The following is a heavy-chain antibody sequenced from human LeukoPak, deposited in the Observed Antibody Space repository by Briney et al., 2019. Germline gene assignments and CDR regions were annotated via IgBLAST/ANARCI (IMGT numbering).Heavy chain of an antibody. J-gene: IGHJ4*02. Sequence: PSGTLSLTCTVSGGSLSSYYWSWIRQPPGKGLEWIGYIYYSGSTNYNPSLKSRVTISLDTSKNQFSLKLSSVTAADTAVYYCARGVVAAAGRTFDFWGQGTLVTVSS. D-gene: IGHD6-13*01. CDR1: GGSLSSYY. CDR2: IYYSGST. V-gene: IGHV4-59*01. CDR3: ARGVVAAAGRTFDF.